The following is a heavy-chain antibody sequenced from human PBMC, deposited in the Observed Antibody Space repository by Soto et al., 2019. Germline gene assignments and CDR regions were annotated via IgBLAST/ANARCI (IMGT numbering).Heavy chain of an antibody. V-gene: IGHV1-58*01. J-gene: IGHJ6*02. Sequence: QMQLVQSGPEVKKPGTSVKVSCKASGFTFTSSAVQWVRQARGQRLERIGWIVVGSGNTNYAQKFQERVTITREMATSTAYMDRSSLRSEDTAVYYCAADHPSLWFGELKGMDVWGQGTTVTVSS. CDR1: GFTFTSSA. CDR3: AADHPSLWFGELKGMDV. D-gene: IGHD3-10*01. CDR2: IVVGSGNT.